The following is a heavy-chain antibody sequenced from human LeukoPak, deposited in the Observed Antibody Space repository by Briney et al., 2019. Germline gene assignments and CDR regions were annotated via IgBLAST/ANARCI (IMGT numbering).Heavy chain of an antibody. V-gene: IGHV4-59*01. Sequence: SETLSLTCTVSGGSITSYYWSWIRQPPGKGLEWIGHIFYTGSTNYNPSLKSRVTISVDTSRIHFSLKLSSVTAADTAVYYCARDRAGGLVDYWGQGTLVTVSS. D-gene: IGHD3-16*01. CDR3: ARDRAGGLVDY. J-gene: IGHJ4*02. CDR1: GGSITSYY. CDR2: IFYTGST.